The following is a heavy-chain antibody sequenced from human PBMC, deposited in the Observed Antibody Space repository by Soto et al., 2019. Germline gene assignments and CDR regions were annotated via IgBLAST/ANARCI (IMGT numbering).Heavy chain of an antibody. CDR1: GFTFSSYS. CDR2: ISSSSSTI. Sequence: EVQLVESGGGLVQPGGSLRLSCAASGFTFSSYSMNWVRQAPGKGLEWVSYISSSSSTIYYADSVKGRFTISRDNAKNSLYLQMNSLREEDTAVYYCAKRGGTRYGDYSYYYYYGMDVWGQGTTVTVSS. J-gene: IGHJ6*02. CDR3: AKRGGTRYGDYSYYYYYGMDV. D-gene: IGHD4-17*01. V-gene: IGHV3-48*02.